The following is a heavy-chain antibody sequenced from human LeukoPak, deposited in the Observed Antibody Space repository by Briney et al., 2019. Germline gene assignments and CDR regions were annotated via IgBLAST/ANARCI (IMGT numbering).Heavy chain of an antibody. Sequence: GGSLRLSCAASGFTFSSYSMNWVRQAPGKGLEWVSSISSSSSYIFYADSVKGRFTISRDNARNSVYLQMNSLRAEDTAVYYCARSYMVGTTTRALDIWGQGTMLTVSS. CDR3: ARSYMVGTTTRALDI. CDR2: ISSSSSYI. D-gene: IGHD1-26*01. V-gene: IGHV3-21*01. CDR1: GFTFSSYS. J-gene: IGHJ3*02.